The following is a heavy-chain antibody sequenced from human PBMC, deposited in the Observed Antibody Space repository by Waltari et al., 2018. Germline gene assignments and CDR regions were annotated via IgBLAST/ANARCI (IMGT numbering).Heavy chain of an antibody. Sequence: QVQLVQSGAEVKRPGASVKVSCKTSGYPFTSYIIHWLRQAPGQRPEWMGWIQAGNDNTKYSKKFQDRVTSTRDTSASTVYMELSSLRSEDPGVYFCAREGVPAAVRADYYYPMDVWGQWTTVTVSS. CDR1: GYPFTSYI. J-gene: IGHJ6*02. D-gene: IGHD2-2*01. V-gene: IGHV1-3*01. CDR3: AREGVPAAVRADYYYPMDV. CDR2: IQAGNDNT.